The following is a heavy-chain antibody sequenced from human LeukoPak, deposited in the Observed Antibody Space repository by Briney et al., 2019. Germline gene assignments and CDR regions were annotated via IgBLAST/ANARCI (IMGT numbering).Heavy chain of an antibody. Sequence: ASVTVSFRASGYTFTIYGISWVRQAPGQGLEWMGWISAYNGNTNYAQKLQGRVTMTTDTSTSTAYMELRSLRSDDTAVYYCARARRYYYGSGSPYYFDYWGQGTLVTVSS. V-gene: IGHV1-18*01. D-gene: IGHD3-10*01. CDR1: GYTFTIYG. CDR3: ARARRYYYGSGSPYYFDY. J-gene: IGHJ4*02. CDR2: ISAYNGNT.